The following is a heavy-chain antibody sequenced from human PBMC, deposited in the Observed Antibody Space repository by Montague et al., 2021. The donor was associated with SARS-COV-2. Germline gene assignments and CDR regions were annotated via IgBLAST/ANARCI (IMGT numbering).Heavy chain of an antibody. CDR1: GGSISSYY. V-gene: IGHV4-59*12. J-gene: IGHJ4*02. D-gene: IGHD5-24*01. CDR3: ARVFPGWLHSKPFFAC. CDR2: IYYSGST. Sequence: SETLSLTCTVSGGSISSYYWSWTRQPPGKGLEWIGYIYYSGSTNXNPSLKSRVTISVDTSKNQFSLKLSSVTAADTAVYYCARVFPGWLHSKPFFACGGQGTRATV.